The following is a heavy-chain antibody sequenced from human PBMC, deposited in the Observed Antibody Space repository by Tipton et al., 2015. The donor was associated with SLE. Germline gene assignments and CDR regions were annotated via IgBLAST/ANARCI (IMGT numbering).Heavy chain of an antibody. CDR3: ARGDLYGGYVDY. CDR2: IYHSGST. V-gene: IGHV4-38-2*01. Sequence: TLSLTCAVSGYSISSGYYWGWIRQPPGKGLEWIGSIYHSGSTYYNPSLKSRVTISVDTSKNQFSLQLNSVTPEDTAVYYCARGDLYGGYVDYWGQGTLVTVSS. CDR1: GYSISSGYY. D-gene: IGHD4/OR15-4a*01. J-gene: IGHJ4*02.